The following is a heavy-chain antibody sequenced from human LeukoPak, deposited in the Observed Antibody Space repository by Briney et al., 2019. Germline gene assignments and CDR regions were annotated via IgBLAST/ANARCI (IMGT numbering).Heavy chain of an antibody. J-gene: IGHJ4*02. CDR1: GFSFRIYG. CDR3: AKPPGGVARCFDS. Sequence: GGSLRLSCAASGFSFRIYGMQWVRQAPGKGLEWVAYIRYDGSVKYYADSVKGRFTISRDNSKSTLYLQMNSLRAEDTAVYYCAKPPGGVARCFDSWGQGTLVTVSS. D-gene: IGHD6-6*01. V-gene: IGHV3-30*02. CDR2: IRYDGSVK.